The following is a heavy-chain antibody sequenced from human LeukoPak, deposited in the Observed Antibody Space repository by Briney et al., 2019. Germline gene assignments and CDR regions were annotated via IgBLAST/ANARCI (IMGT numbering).Heavy chain of an antibody. CDR2: INPNSGAT. CDR1: GYTFTDYF. V-gene: IGHV1-2*02. Sequence: GASVTVSCTASGYTFTDYFIHWIRQAPGQGLEWMGWINPNSGATSYAQKFQGRVTMTRDTSINTGNMELTGLRFDDTAVYYCARELSAVGRWGAFDMWGQGTMVTVSS. CDR3: ARELSAVGRWGAFDM. J-gene: IGHJ3*02. D-gene: IGHD6-13*01.